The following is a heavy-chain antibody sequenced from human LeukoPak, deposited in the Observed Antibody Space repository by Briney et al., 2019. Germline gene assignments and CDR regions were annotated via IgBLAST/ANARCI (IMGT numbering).Heavy chain of an antibody. Sequence: GRSLRLSCAASGFTFSSYAMHWVRQAPGKGLGWVAVISYDGSNKYYADSVKGRFTISRDNSKNTLYLQMNSLSSADTAVYYCARAVAGTLYFYYGMDVWGQGTTVTVSS. V-gene: IGHV3-30-3*01. CDR2: ISYDGSNK. CDR3: ARAVAGTLYFYYGMDV. J-gene: IGHJ6*02. CDR1: GFTFSSYA. D-gene: IGHD6-19*01.